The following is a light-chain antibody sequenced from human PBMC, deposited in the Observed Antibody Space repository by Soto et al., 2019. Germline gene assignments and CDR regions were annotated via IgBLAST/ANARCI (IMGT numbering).Light chain of an antibody. J-gene: IGKJ5*01. Sequence: IQLTQSPSSLSASGGDRVTITCRASQGISSYLAWYQQKPGKAPKLLIYAATTLQRGAPSRFSGSGSGTDFTLSISSLEPEDFEAYHIQQLYTFPFSFGQGTRL. CDR2: AAT. V-gene: IGKV1-9*01. CDR1: QGISSY. CDR3: QQLYTFPFS.